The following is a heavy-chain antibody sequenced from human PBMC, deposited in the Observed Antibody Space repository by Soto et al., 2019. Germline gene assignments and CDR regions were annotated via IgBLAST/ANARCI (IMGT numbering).Heavy chain of an antibody. Sequence: GGSLRLSCAASGFTFSSYAMHWVRQAPGKGLEWVAVISYDGSNKYYADSVKGRFTISRDNSKNTLYLQMNSLRAEDTAVYYCASDKVGFWGYYYYGMDVWGQGTTVTVSS. J-gene: IGHJ6*02. V-gene: IGHV3-30-3*01. CDR3: ASDKVGFWGYYYYGMDV. CDR1: GFTFSSYA. D-gene: IGHD3-10*01. CDR2: ISYDGSNK.